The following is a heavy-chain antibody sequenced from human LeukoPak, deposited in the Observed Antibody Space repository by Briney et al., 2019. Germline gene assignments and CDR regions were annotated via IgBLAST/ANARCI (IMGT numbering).Heavy chain of an antibody. Sequence: GGSLRLSCAASGFTFSSYSMNWVRQAPGKGLEWVSAISGSGGSTYYADSVKGRFTISRDNSKNTLYLQMNSLRAEDTAVYYCAKTSSIAVAGYFDYWGQGTLVTVSS. CDR2: ISGSGGST. D-gene: IGHD6-19*01. V-gene: IGHV3-23*01. CDR1: GFTFSSYS. CDR3: AKTSSIAVAGYFDY. J-gene: IGHJ4*02.